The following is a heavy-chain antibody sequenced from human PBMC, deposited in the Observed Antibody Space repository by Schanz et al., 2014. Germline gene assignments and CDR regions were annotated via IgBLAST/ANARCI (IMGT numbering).Heavy chain of an antibody. CDR2: ISSGGTTT. CDR1: GFIFSDYY. Sequence: VHLVESGGGLVQPGGSLRLSCAASGFIFSDYYMAWIRQAPGKGPEYVSYISSGGTTTYHSDSVKGRFTMSRDNAKNSVFLQMNSLRAEDTAVYYCVRDSFFAFDYWGQGTLVTVSS. CDR3: VRDSFFAFDY. D-gene: IGHD3-3*01. J-gene: IGHJ4*02. V-gene: IGHV3-11*04.